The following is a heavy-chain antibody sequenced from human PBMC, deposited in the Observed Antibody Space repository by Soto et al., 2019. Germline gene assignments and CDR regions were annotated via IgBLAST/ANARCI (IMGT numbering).Heavy chain of an antibody. V-gene: IGHV3-23*01. CDR2: VSLTGDRT. CDR3: ARGGGYCTPTSCAIDS. J-gene: IGHJ4*02. D-gene: IGHD2-8*01. Sequence: EVQLLESGGGLVQPGGSLRLSCVASRFSFSSYEMSWVRQAAGKGLDWVSRVSLTGDRTNYAGSVKGRFTVSRDNFKNTLYLEMDSLRPEDTAIYYCARGGGYCTPTSCAIDSWGRGTPVTVSS. CDR1: RFSFSSYE.